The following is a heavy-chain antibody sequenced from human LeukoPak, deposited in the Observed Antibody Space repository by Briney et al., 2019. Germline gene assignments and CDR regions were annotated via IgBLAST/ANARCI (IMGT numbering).Heavy chain of an antibody. CDR1: GGSISSGGYY. CDR2: IYYSGST. V-gene: IGHV4-31*03. D-gene: IGHD5-12*01. Sequence: PSETLSLTCTVSGGSISSGGYYWSWIRQRPGKGLEWIGYIYYSGSTYYNPSLKSRVTISVDTSKNQFSLKLSSVTAADTAVYYCARVVRGDSGYDGGGSFDYWGQGTLVTVSS. CDR3: ARVVRGDSGYDGGGSFDY. J-gene: IGHJ4*02.